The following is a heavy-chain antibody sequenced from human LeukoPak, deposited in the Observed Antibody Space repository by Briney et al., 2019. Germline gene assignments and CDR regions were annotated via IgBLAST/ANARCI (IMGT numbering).Heavy chain of an antibody. V-gene: IGHV1-18*01. D-gene: IGHD4-17*01. Sequence: ASVKVSWKVSGYTLTELSMHWVRQAPGKGLEWMGWISAYNGNTNYAQKLQGRVTMTTDTSTSTAYMELRSLRSDDTAVYYCARYSMTTVTICDYWGQGTLVTVSS. CDR3: ARYSMTTVTICDY. CDR2: ISAYNGNT. J-gene: IGHJ4*02. CDR1: GYTLTELS.